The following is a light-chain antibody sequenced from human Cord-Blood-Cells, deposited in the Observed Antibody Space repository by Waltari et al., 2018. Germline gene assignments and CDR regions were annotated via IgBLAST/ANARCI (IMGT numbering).Light chain of an antibody. Sequence: QSVLTQPPSASGTPGQRVTISCSGSSSNIGSNYVYWYQQLPGTAPKLLICKNIQRPCAAPDRCAGSMSGNAAALAISGLRSEDEADYYCAAWDDSLSGWVFGGGTKLTVI. CDR1: SSNIGSNY. J-gene: IGLJ3*02. CDR3: AAWDDSLSGWV. V-gene: IGLV1-47*01. CDR2: KNI.